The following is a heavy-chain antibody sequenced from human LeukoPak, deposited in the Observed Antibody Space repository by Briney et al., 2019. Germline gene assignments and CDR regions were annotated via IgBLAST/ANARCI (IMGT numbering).Heavy chain of an antibody. V-gene: IGHV4-34*01. D-gene: IGHD3-3*01. J-gene: IGHJ4*02. Sequence: PSETLSLTCAVYGASFSDYYLSWIRQPPGKGLEWIGEINHSQSTNYNASLESRVTISVDTSKNQLSLMLSSVTAADTAVYYCVFGVDFDCWGQGTLVTVSS. CDR2: INHSQST. CDR1: GASFSDYY. CDR3: VFGVDFDC.